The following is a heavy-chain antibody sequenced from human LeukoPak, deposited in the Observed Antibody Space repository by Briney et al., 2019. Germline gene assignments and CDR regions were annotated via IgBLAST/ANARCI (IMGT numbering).Heavy chain of an antibody. V-gene: IGHV5-51*01. D-gene: IGHD2-2*01. CDR3: ARLSPYCSSTSCYFDY. CDR2: IYPGDSDT. CDR1: GYSFISYW. J-gene: IGHJ4*02. Sequence: GESLKISCKGSGYSFISYWIGWVRQMPGKGLEWMEIIYPGDSDTRYSPPFQGQVTISADKSISTAYLQWSSLKASDTAMYYCARLSPYCSSTSCYFDYWGQGTLVTVSS.